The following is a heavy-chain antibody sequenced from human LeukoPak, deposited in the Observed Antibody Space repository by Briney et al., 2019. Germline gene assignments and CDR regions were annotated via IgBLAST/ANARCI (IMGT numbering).Heavy chain of an antibody. D-gene: IGHD1-26*01. CDR3: ARDGRLSYYYGMDV. CDR1: GGSISSYY. Sequence: DPSETLSLTCTVSGGSISSYYWSWIRQPAGKGLEWIGRIYTSGSTNYNPSLKSRVTMSVDTSKDQFSLKLSSVTAADTAVYYWARDGRLSYYYGMDVWGQGTTVTVSS. CDR2: IYTSGST. V-gene: IGHV4-4*07. J-gene: IGHJ6*02.